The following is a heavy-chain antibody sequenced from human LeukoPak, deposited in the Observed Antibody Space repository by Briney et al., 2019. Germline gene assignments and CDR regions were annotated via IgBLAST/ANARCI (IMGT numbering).Heavy chain of an antibody. CDR1: GGTFSSYA. CDR3: ARERPDTYYYDSSGYDDAFDI. CDR2: IIPILGIA. Sequence: VASVKVSCKASGGTFSSYAISWVRQAPGQGLEWMGRIIPILGIANYAQKFQGRVTITADKSTSTAYMELSSLRSEDTAVYYCARERPDTYYYDSSGYDDAFDIWGQGTMVTVSS. V-gene: IGHV1-69*04. D-gene: IGHD3-22*01. J-gene: IGHJ3*02.